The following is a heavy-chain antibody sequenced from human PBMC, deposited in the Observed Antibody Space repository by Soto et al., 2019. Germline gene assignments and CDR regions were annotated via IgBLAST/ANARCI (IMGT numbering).Heavy chain of an antibody. Sequence: GESLKISCKGSGYSFTSYWISWGRQMPGKGLEWMGRIDPSDSYTNYSPSFQGHVTISADKSISTAYLQWSSLKVSHTAMYYSARHEDDYGYPHHYYGMDVSGQGTTVTVSS. CDR3: ARHEDDYGYPHHYYGMDV. D-gene: IGHD4-17*01. CDR1: GYSFTSYW. CDR2: IDPSDSYT. V-gene: IGHV5-10-1*01. J-gene: IGHJ6*02.